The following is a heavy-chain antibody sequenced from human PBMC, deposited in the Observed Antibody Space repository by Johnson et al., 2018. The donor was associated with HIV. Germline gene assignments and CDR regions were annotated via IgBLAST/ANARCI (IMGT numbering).Heavy chain of an antibody. D-gene: IGHD6-13*01. Sequence: QVLLVESGGGLVKPGGSLRLSCAASGFTFSDYYMSWIRQAPGKGLEWISYISSSGSTIYYADSVKGRFTISRDNAKNSLYLQMNSLRAEDTALYYCAKDKGIWYGASSAFDIWGQGTMVTVSS. CDR1: GFTFSDYY. CDR2: ISSSGSTI. J-gene: IGHJ3*02. CDR3: AKDKGIWYGASSAFDI. V-gene: IGHV3-11*01.